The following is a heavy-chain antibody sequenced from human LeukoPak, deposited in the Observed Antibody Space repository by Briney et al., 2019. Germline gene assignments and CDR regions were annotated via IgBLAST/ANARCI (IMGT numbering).Heavy chain of an antibody. CDR1: GFTLSKYD. CDR2: IGASGDT. V-gene: IGHV3-13*01. D-gene: IGHD6-19*01. Sequence: GGSLRLSCAASGFTLSKYDMHWVRHAIGKGVEGVSGIGASGDTYYPDSVRGRVTISRENAKSPLFLQIDSLRAGDTAVYYCARSVPGGSGWMGSIDYWGQGTLLTVSS. CDR3: ARSVPGGSGWMGSIDY. J-gene: IGHJ4*02.